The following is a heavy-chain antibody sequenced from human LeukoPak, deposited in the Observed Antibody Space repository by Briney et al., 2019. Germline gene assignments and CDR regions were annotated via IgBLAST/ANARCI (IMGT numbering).Heavy chain of an antibody. CDR3: ARGGEQYYYDSSGYYTSDY. CDR1: GFTFSSYS. CDR2: ISRGSNYI. D-gene: IGHD3-22*01. Sequence: PGGSLRLSCAASGFTFSSYSMNWVRQAPGKGLEWVSSISRGSNYIYYADSVKGRFTNSRDNAKNSLYLQMNSLRAEDTAVYYCARGGEQYYYDSSGYYTSDYWGQGTLVTVSA. V-gene: IGHV3-21*01. J-gene: IGHJ4*02.